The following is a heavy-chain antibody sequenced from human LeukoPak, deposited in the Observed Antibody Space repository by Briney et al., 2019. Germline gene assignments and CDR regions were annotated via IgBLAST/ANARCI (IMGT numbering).Heavy chain of an antibody. D-gene: IGHD2-2*01. CDR3: AKDRLVVPAAIMLDY. V-gene: IGHV3-23*01. CDR2: ISGSGGST. Sequence: GGSLRLSCAASGFTFSSYAMSWVRQAPGKGLEWVSAISGSGGSTYYADSVKGRFTISRDNSKNTPYLQMNSLRAEDTAVYYCAKDRLVVPAAIMLDYWGQGTLVTVSS. CDR1: GFTFSSYA. J-gene: IGHJ4*02.